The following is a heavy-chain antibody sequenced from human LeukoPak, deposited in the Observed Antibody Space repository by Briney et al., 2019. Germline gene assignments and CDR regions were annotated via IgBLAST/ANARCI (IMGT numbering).Heavy chain of an antibody. Sequence: ASVKVSCKASGYTFTSYGISWVRQAPGQGLEWMGWISAYNGNTNYAQKLQGRVTMTTDTSTSTAYMELRSLRPDDTAVYYCARDRVLLWFGELFDYWGQGTLVTVSS. CDR3: ARDRVLLWFGELFDY. J-gene: IGHJ4*02. V-gene: IGHV1-18*01. CDR1: GYTFTSYG. CDR2: ISAYNGNT. D-gene: IGHD3-10*01.